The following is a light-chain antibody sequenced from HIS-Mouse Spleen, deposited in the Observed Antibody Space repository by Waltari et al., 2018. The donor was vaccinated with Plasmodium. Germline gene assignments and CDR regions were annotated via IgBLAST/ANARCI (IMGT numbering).Light chain of an antibody. V-gene: IGLV2-8*01. J-gene: IGLJ2*01. CDR3: SSYAGSNNLV. Sequence: QSALTQPPSASGSPGQSVTISCTGTSRDVGGYNYDSWYQQHPAKAPKLMIYEVSKRPSGVPDRFSGSKSGNTASLTVSGLQAEEEADYYCSSYAGSNNLVFGGGTKLTVL. CDR2: EVS. CDR1: SRDVGGYNY.